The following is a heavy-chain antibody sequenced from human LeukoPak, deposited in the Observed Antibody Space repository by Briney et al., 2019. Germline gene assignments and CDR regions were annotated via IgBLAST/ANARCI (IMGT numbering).Heavy chain of an antibody. CDR1: GGSFSGYY. D-gene: IGHD3-22*01. CDR2: INHSGST. Sequence: SETLSLTCAVYGGSFSGYYWSWIRQPPGKGLEWIGEINHSGSTNYNPSLKSRVTISVDTSKNQFSLKLSSVTAADTAVYYCARGPGYYYDSSGYYYLFDYWGQGTLVTVSS. J-gene: IGHJ4*02. V-gene: IGHV4-34*01. CDR3: ARGPGYYYDSSGYYYLFDY.